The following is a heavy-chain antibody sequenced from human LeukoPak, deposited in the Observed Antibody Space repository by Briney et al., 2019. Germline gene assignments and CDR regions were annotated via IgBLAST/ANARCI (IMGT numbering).Heavy chain of an antibody. CDR3: ARSHGSGGDNWFDP. CDR1: GYTFTSYD. D-gene: IGHD3-10*01. J-gene: IGHJ5*02. Sequence: ASVKVSCKASGYTFTSYDIHWVRQATGQGLEWMGWINPNSGGTNYAQKFQGRVTMTRDTSISTAYMELSRLRSDDTAVYYCARSHGSGGDNWFDPWGQGTLVTVSS. CDR2: INPNSGGT. V-gene: IGHV1-2*02.